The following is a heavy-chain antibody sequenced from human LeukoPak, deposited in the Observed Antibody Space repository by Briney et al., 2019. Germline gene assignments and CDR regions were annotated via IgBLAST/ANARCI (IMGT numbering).Heavy chain of an antibody. J-gene: IGHJ4*02. D-gene: IGHD2-2*02. CDR2: LNPNSGGT. V-gene: IGHV1-2*02. Sequence: ASVKVSCKASGGTFSSYAISWVRQAPGQGLEWMGWLNPNSGGTNYAQKFQGRATMTRDTSISTAYMELSRLRSDDTAVYSCAKGRTTAAIAPDYWGQGTLVTVSS. CDR3: AKGRTTAAIAPDY. CDR1: GGTFSSYA.